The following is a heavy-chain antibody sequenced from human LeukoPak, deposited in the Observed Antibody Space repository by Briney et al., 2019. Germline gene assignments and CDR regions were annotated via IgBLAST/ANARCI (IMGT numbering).Heavy chain of an antibody. CDR1: GFTFSNYW. CDR3: ARSRVEMATSLLDY. J-gene: IGHJ4*02. Sequence: PGGSLRLSCAASGFTFSNYWMHWVRQAPGKGLVWVSRINSDGSTTTYADSVKGRFTISGDNAKNTLYLQMNSLRAEDTAVYYCARSRVEMATSLLDYWGQGTLVTVSS. CDR2: INSDGSTT. D-gene: IGHD5-24*01. V-gene: IGHV3-74*01.